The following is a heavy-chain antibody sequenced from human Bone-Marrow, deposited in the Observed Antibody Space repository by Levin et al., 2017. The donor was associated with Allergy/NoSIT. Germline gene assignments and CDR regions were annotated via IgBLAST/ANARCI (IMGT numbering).Heavy chain of an antibody. CDR2: ISYDRSHK. J-gene: IGHJ6*02. D-gene: IGHD3-16*01. Sequence: PGGSLRLSCAASGFTFSRYAMHWVREAPGKGLEWVAVISYDRSHKYYADSVKGRFIISRDNSNNTLFLQMSNLGADDTALYYCVRGGGTTFYYGLDVWGQGTTVIVSS. V-gene: IGHV3-30*04. CDR3: VRGGGTTFYYGLDV. CDR1: GFTFSRYA.